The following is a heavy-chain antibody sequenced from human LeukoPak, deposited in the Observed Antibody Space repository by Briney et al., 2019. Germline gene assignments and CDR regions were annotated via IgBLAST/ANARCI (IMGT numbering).Heavy chain of an antibody. CDR1: GFTFSDYY. D-gene: IGHD7-27*01. CDR3: ARVGFYWGYYYYGMDV. Sequence: GGSLRLSCAASGFTFSDYYMSWIRQAPGKGLEWVSYISSSGSTIYYADSVKGRFTISRDNAKNSLYLQMNSLRAEDTAVYYCARVGFYWGYYYYGMDVWGQGTTVTVSS. J-gene: IGHJ6*02. CDR2: ISSSGSTI. V-gene: IGHV3-11*01.